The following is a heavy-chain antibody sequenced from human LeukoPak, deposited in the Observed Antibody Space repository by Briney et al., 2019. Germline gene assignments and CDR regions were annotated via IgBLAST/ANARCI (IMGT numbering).Heavy chain of an antibody. D-gene: IGHD4-17*01. J-gene: IGHJ5*02. V-gene: IGHV1-2*02. CDR3: ARDDFGDSNWFDP. Sequence: ASVKVSCKASGYIFSDYYVHWVRQAPGQGLEWMGWINPKSGETKSAQRFQGRITMTKVTSITTVYMELSRLRFDDSAVYYCARDDFGDSNWFDPWGQGTLVTVSS. CDR1: GYIFSDYY. CDR2: INPKSGET.